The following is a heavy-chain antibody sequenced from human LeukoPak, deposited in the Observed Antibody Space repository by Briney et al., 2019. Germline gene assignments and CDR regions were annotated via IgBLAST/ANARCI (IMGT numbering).Heavy chain of an antibody. CDR1: GYSFDEYA. V-gene: IGHV3-9*01. CDR2: INWKSDKI. J-gene: IGHJ4*02. D-gene: IGHD2-2*01. CDR3: AKDRYCTSSSCPIDY. Sequence: PGGSLRLSCAGSGYSFDEYAMHWVRQAPGKGLEWVSGINWKSDKIGYADSVKGRFTISRDNSKNSLYLQMNNLRVEDTALYYCAKDRYCTSSSCPIDYWGQGTMVTVSS.